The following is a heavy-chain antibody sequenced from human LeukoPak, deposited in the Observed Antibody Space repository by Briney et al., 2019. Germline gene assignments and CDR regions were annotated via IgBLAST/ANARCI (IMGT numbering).Heavy chain of an antibody. CDR2: ISAYNGNT. Sequence: ASVKVSCKASGYMFIDYGIGWVRQAPGQGLEWMGWISAYNGNTNYVQKFQGRVTMTTDTSTSTAYMELRSLRSDDTAMYYCARADWAILGHIDYWGQGTLATVSS. D-gene: IGHD2-15*01. CDR3: ARADWAILGHIDY. CDR1: GYMFIDYG. V-gene: IGHV1-18*01. J-gene: IGHJ4*02.